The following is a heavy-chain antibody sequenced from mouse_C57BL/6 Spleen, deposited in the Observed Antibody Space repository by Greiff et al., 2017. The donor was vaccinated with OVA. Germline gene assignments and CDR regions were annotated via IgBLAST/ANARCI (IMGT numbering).Heavy chain of an antibody. CDR1: GFNIKDDY. J-gene: IGHJ2*01. CDR3: TTGTTVAGTDY. CDR2: IDPENGDT. V-gene: IGHV14-4*01. Sequence: VHVKQSGAELVRPGASVKLSCTASGFNIKDDYMHWVKQRPEQGLEWIGWIDPENGDTEYASKFQGKATITADTSSNTAYLQLSSLTSEDTAVYYCTTGTTVAGTDYWGQGTTLTVSS. D-gene: IGHD1-1*01.